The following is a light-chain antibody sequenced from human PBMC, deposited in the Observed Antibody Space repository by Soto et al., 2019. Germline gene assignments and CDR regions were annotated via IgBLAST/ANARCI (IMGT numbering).Light chain of an antibody. J-gene: IGKJ5*01. CDR2: GAS. Sequence: PTALSGGRGERATLSCMASQSVSSNLAWYQQKPGQAPRLLIYGASTRATGIPARFSGSGSGTEFTLTISSLQSEDFALYYCQQYNTWPKTFGQGTRLEIK. V-gene: IGKV3-15*01. CDR1: QSVSSN. CDR3: QQYNTWPKT.